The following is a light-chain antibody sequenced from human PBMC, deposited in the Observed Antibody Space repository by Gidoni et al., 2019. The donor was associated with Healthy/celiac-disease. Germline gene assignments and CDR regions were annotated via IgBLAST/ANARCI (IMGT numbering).Light chain of an antibody. CDR1: QGISSY. Sequence: DIQLTQSPSFLSASVGDRVTITCRASQGISSYLALYQQKPGKAPKLLIYAASTLQSGVPSRFSGSGSGTEYTLTISSLQPEDFATNYCQQLNSYPPTFGQGTKLEIK. CDR3: QQLNSYPPT. CDR2: AAS. V-gene: IGKV1-9*01. J-gene: IGKJ2*01.